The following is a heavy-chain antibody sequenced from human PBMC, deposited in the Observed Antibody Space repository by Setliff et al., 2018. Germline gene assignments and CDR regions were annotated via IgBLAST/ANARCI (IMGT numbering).Heavy chain of an antibody. CDR3: AREQWLDPPGYYYMDV. J-gene: IGHJ6*03. CDR2: VYYSGNT. Sequence: SETLSLTCTVSGGSISTTDYYWGWIRQPPGKGLEWIGCVYYSGNTYYNPSLKSRVTMSIDTSKNQFSLKLNSVTAADMAVYYCAREQWLDPPGYYYMDVWAKGTTVTVS. CDR1: GGSISTTDYY. V-gene: IGHV4-39*07. D-gene: IGHD6-19*01.